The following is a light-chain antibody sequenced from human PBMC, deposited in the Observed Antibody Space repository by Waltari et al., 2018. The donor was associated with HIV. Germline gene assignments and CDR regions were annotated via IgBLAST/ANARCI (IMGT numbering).Light chain of an antibody. Sequence: DIQMTQSPSTLSASVGDRVTITCRASQCVSSWLAWYQQKPGKAPKLLIYLASNLQSGVPSGFSGSGSGTEFTLTISSLQPDDFATYYCQQYNSYPWTFGQGTKVEIK. CDR1: QCVSSW. J-gene: IGKJ1*01. CDR2: LAS. V-gene: IGKV1-5*03. CDR3: QQYNSYPWT.